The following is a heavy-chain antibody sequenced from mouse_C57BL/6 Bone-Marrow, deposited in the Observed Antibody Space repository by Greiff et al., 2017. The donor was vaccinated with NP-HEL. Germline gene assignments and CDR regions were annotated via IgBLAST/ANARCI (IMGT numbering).Heavy chain of an antibody. Sequence: VQLQQSGPELVKPGASVKITCKASGYTFTDYNMDWVKQSHGKSLEWIGDINPNNGGTIYNQKFKGKATLTVDKSSSTAYMELRSLTSEDTAVYYCARVDGWDYFDYWGQGTTLTVSS. D-gene: IGHD1-1*01. J-gene: IGHJ2*01. CDR1: GYTFTDYN. CDR2: INPNNGGT. CDR3: ARVDGWDYFDY. V-gene: IGHV1-18*01.